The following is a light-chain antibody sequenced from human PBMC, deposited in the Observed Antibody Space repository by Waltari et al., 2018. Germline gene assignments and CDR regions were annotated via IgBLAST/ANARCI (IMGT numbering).Light chain of an antibody. CDR3: QQYYVTPRT. Sequence: IVMTQSPASLAVSLGERATINCKSSQSILFTARNQSYLAWYQQKPGQPPKLLIYWASTRESGVPDRFSGTGSGTDFTLTISSLQAEDVAVYYCQQYYVTPRTFGQGTKVEI. CDR1: QSILFTARNQSY. V-gene: IGKV4-1*01. J-gene: IGKJ1*01. CDR2: WAS.